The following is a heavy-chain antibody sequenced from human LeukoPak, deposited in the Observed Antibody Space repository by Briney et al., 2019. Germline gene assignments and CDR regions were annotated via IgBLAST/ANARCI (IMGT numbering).Heavy chain of an antibody. V-gene: IGHV1-18*01. CDR3: ARFRITMVRGVYYYYYMDV. CDR1: GYTFTSYG. J-gene: IGHJ6*03. D-gene: IGHD3-10*01. Sequence: ASVKVSCKASGYTFTSYGISWVRQAPGQGLEWMGWISAYNGNTNYAQKLQGRVTMTTDTSTSTAYMELRSLRSDDTAVYYCARFRITMVRGVYYYYYMDVWGKGTTVTISS. CDR2: ISAYNGNT.